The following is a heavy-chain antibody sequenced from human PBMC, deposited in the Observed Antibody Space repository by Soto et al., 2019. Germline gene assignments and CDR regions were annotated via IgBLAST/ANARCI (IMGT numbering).Heavy chain of an antibody. J-gene: IGHJ4*02. CDR1: GFTFSSYA. D-gene: IGHD3-22*01. CDR3: AREGGDDSSGYYPNALDY. Sequence: GGSLRLSCAASGFTFSSYAMHWVRQAPGKGLEWVAVISYDGSNKYYADSVKGRFTISRDNSKNTLYLQMNSLRAEDTAVYYCAREGGDDSSGYYPNALDYWGQGTLVTVSS. CDR2: ISYDGSNK. V-gene: IGHV3-30-3*01.